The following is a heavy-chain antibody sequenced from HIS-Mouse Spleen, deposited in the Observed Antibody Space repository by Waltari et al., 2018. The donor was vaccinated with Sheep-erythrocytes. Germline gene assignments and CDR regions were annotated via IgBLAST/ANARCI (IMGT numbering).Heavy chain of an antibody. CDR1: GFTFSSYD. V-gene: IGHV3-13*01. Sequence: EVQLVESGGGLVQPGGSLRLSCAASGFTFSSYDMPWVRQATGKGLEWVAAIGTAGETYYPGSVKGRFTISRENAKNSLYLQMNSLRAGDTAVYYCARANSGSYDYAFDIWGQGTMVTVSS. CDR3: ARANSGSYDYAFDI. J-gene: IGHJ3*02. CDR2: IGTAGET. D-gene: IGHD1-26*01.